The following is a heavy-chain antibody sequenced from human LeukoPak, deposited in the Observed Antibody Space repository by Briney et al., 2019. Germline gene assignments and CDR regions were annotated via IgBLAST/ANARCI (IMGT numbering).Heavy chain of an antibody. CDR1: GGSISSSSYY. V-gene: IGHV4-39*01. CDR2: IYYSGST. Sequence: PSETLSLTCTASGGSISSSSYYWGWIRQPPGKGLEWIGSIYYSGSTYYNPSLKSRVTISVDTSKSQFSLKLSSVTAADTAVYYCARRTGSHDYWGQGTLATVSS. CDR3: ARRTGSHDY. D-gene: IGHD3/OR15-3a*01. J-gene: IGHJ4*02.